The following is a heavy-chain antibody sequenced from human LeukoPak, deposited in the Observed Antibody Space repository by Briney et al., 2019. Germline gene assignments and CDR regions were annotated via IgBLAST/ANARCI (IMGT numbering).Heavy chain of an antibody. J-gene: IGHJ4*02. CDR1: GYTFTSYY. D-gene: IGHD3-22*01. V-gene: IGHV1-46*01. CDR2: INPSGGST. CDR3: ARDLFNYYDSSGADY. Sequence: ASVKVSCKASGYTFTSYYMHWVRQAPGQGLEWMGIINPSGGSTSYAQKFQGRVTMTRDTSTSTVYMELGSLRSEDTAVYYCARDLFNYYDSSGADYWGQGTLVTVS.